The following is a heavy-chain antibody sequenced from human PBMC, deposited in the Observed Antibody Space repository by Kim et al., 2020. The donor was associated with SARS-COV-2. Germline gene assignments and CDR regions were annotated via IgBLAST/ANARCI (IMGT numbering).Heavy chain of an antibody. J-gene: IGHJ4*02. D-gene: IGHD3-22*01. V-gene: IGHV3-30*07. CDR3: ASHYYDSSGYYYARPPFDY. Sequence: GRFTISRDNSKNTLYLQMNSLRAEDTAVYYCASHYYDSSGYYYARPPFDYWGQGTLVTVSS.